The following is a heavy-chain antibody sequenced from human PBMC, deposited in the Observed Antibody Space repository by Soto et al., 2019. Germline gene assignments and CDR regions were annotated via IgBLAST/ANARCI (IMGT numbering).Heavy chain of an antibody. J-gene: IGHJ3*01. V-gene: IGHV3-30*18. D-gene: IGHD3-22*01. CDR2: ISYDGNTK. CDR3: AKLPWGYNYYDRSDYRATNTDTFGV. Sequence: QVQLVESGGGVVQPGRSLRLSCAASGFTFKNYGMHWVRQAPGKGLEWVAIISYDGNTKIYAASVRDQFAISRDNSKNTLFLQMNSLRPEDTAVYYCAKLPWGYNYYDRSDYRATNTDTFGVWGQGTMVTVSS. CDR1: GFTFKNYG.